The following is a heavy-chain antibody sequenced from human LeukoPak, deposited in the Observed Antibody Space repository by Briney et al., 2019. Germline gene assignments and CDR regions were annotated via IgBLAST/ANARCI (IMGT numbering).Heavy chain of an antibody. V-gene: IGHV3-21*01. CDR1: GFTFSSYS. CDR2: ISSSSSYI. D-gene: IGHD1-26*01. J-gene: IGHJ4*02. CDR3: ARDRSGSYAY. Sequence: GGSLILSCAASGFTFSSYSMNWVRPAPGKGLEWVSSISSSSSYIYYADSVKGRFTISRDNAKNSLYLQMNSLRAEDTAVYYCARDRSGSYAYWGQGTLVTVSS.